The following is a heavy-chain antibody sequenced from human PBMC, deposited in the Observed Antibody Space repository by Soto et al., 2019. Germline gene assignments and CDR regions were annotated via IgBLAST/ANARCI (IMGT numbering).Heavy chain of an antibody. CDR2: IYYSGST. Sequence: SETLSLTCTVSGGSISSGGYYWSWIRQHPGKGLEWIGYIYYSGSTYYNPSLKSRVTISVDTSKNQFSLKLSSVTAADTAVYCCARVIVPDYFDYWGQGTLVTVSS. V-gene: IGHV4-31*03. J-gene: IGHJ4*02. D-gene: IGHD2-2*01. CDR1: GGSISSGGYY. CDR3: ARVIVPDYFDY.